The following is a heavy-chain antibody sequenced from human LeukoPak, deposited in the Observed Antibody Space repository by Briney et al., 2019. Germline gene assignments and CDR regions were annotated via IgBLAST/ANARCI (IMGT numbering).Heavy chain of an antibody. CDR3: AKRESRITPDY. V-gene: IGHV3-43*01. CDR1: GFTFDDYT. D-gene: IGHD3-10*01. J-gene: IGHJ4*02. Sequence: GGSLRLSCAASGFTFDDYTMHWVRQAPGKGLEWVSLISWDGGSTYYADSVKGRFTISRDNSKNTLYLQMNSLRAEDTAVYYCAKRESRITPDYWGQGTLVTVSS. CDR2: ISWDGGST.